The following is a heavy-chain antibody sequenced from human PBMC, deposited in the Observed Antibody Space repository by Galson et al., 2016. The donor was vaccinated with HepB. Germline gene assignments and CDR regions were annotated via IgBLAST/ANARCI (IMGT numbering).Heavy chain of an antibody. J-gene: IGHJ5*02. CDR3: ARELLLGYWFDP. CDR1: GGSISSGDYY. CDR2: IYYSGST. V-gene: IGHV4-30-4*08. D-gene: IGHD2-15*01. Sequence: TKSPTCTVSGGSISSGDYYWTWIRQPPGKGLEWIGYIYYSGSTEYNESLKSRISMSVDTSKNQFSLKLTSVTAADTAVYYCARELLLGYWFDPGGPGTLVTVSS.